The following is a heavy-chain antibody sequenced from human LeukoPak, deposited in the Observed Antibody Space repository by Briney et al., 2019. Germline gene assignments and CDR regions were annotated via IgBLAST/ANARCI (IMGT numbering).Heavy chain of an antibody. CDR1: GGSINSGDYY. J-gene: IGHJ5*02. CDR2: IYYSGST. Sequence: PSETLSLTCTVSGGSINSGDYYWVWIRQPPGKGLEWIGSIYYSGSTYYNPSLKSRVTISVDTSKNQFSLKLSSVTAADTAVYYCARAHPLRVVAATQFDPWGQGTLVTVSS. D-gene: IGHD2-15*01. V-gene: IGHV4-39*07. CDR3: ARAHPLRVVAATQFDP.